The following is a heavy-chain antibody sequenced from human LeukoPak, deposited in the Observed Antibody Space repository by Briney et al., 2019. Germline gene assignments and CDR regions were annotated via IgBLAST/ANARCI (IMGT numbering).Heavy chain of an antibody. CDR3: ARGGLGYFDWLLTPPDY. J-gene: IGHJ4*02. CDR2: IYYSGST. V-gene: IGHV4-31*03. CDR1: GGSISSGGYY. D-gene: IGHD3-9*01. Sequence: TLSLTCTVSGGSISSGGYYWSWIRQHPGKGLEWIGYIYYSGSTYYNPSLKSRVTISVDTSKNQFSLKLSSVTAADTTVYYCARGGLGYFDWLLTPPDYWGQGTLVTVSS.